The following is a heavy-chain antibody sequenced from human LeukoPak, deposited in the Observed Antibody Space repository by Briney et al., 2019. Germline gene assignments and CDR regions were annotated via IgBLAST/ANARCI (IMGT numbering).Heavy chain of an antibody. CDR2: IWYDGSNK. Sequence: GGSLRLSCAASGFTFRSYGMHWVRQAPGKGLEWVAVIWYDGSNKYYADSVKGRFTISRDNSKNTLYLQMNRLRAEDTAVYYCAKDGGYSRSSFDCWGQGTLVTVSS. CDR1: GFTFRSYG. CDR3: AKDGGYSRSSFDC. J-gene: IGHJ4*02. D-gene: IGHD6-6*01. V-gene: IGHV3-33*06.